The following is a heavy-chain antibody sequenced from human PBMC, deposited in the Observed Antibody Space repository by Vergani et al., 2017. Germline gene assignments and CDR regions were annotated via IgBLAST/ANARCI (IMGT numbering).Heavy chain of an antibody. CDR3: VYRKNECGTTGCFYRFYYYYCMDV. Sequence: QITLKESGPTLVKPTQTLTLTCTFSGFSLNTRGVSVAWIRQPPGKALDCLALIYWDDDQHYSPSLNNRVTITKDTSKNQVVLTRTNMEYVDTGTYYCVYRKNECGTTGCFYRFYYYYCMDVWGKGTTVTVSS. J-gene: IGHJ6*03. D-gene: IGHD1-7*01. CDR1: GFSLNTRGVS. CDR2: IYWDDDQ. V-gene: IGHV2-5*04.